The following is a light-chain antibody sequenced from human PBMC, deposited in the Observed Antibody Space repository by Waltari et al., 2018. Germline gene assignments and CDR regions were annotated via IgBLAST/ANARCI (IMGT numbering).Light chain of an antibody. Sequence: EIVLTQSPLSPPVTPGEPASISCRSSQSLLYSNGYNYLDWYLQKPGQSPQLLIYLGSNRASGVPDRFSASGSGTDFTLKITRVEAEDVGVYYCMQALQTPLTFGGGTKVEIK. V-gene: IGKV2-28*01. CDR2: LGS. J-gene: IGKJ4*01. CDR1: QSLLYSNGYNY. CDR3: MQALQTPLT.